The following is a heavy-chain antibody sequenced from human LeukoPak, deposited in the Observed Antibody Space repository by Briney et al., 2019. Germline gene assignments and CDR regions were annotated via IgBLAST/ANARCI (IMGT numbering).Heavy chain of an antibody. CDR2: ISGSGGST. V-gene: IGHV3-23*01. CDR1: GFTFSSYA. J-gene: IGHJ6*03. D-gene: IGHD3-3*01. Sequence: PGGSLRLSCAASGFTFSSYAMSWVRQAPGKGLEWVSAISGSGGSTYYADSVKGRFTISRDNSKSTLYLQMNSLRAEDTAVYYCAKVLDITIFGVVIIRGYMDVWGKGTTVTVSS. CDR3: AKVLDITIFGVVIIRGYMDV.